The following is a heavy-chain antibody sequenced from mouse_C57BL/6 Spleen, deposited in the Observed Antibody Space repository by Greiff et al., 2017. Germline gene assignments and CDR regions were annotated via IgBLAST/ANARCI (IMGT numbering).Heavy chain of an antibody. V-gene: IGHV1-82*01. CDR1: GYAFSSSW. Sequence: VKLMESGPELVKPGASVKISCKASGYAFSSSWMNWVKQRPGKGLEWIGRIYPGDGDTNYNGKFKGKATLTADKSSSTAYMQRSSLTSEDSAVYYCYDYGGYWGQGTTLTVSS. J-gene: IGHJ2*01. CDR3: YDYGGY. D-gene: IGHD2-4*01. CDR2: IYPGDGDT.